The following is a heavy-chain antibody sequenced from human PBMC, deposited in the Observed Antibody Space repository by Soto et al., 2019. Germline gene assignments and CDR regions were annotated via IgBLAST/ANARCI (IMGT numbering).Heavy chain of an antibody. CDR3: AINPRGGGYYFDH. J-gene: IGHJ4*02. D-gene: IGHD6-25*01. CDR1: GFTFDDYG. V-gene: IGHV3-20*04. Sequence: EVQLVESGGSVVRPGGSLRLACAASGFTFDDYGMNWVRQSPGEGLQWVSFINWSGEDARYGDSVKGRFAISRDNAKNSLYLQMNSLRAEDTALYFCAINPRGGGYYFDHWGQETLVTVSS. CDR2: INWSGEDA.